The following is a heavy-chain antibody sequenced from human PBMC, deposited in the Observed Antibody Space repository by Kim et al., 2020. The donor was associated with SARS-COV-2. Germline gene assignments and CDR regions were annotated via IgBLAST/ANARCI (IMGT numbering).Heavy chain of an antibody. J-gene: IGHJ3*02. CDR3: VRDGDLYSSGKEAFDI. CDR2: IKQDGNQK. D-gene: IGHD6-19*01. CDR1: GFTFSSYW. V-gene: IGHV3-7*01. Sequence: GGSLRLSCAASGFTFSSYWMTWVLQAPGKGLEWVANIKQDGNQKYYVYSVKGRFTISRDNAKNSLYLQMNSPRVEDTAVYYCVRDGDLYSSGKEAFDIWG.